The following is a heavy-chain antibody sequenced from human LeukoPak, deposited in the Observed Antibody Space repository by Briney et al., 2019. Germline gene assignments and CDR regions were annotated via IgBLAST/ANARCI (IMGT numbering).Heavy chain of an antibody. J-gene: IGHJ6*02. CDR3: ARGDGSGSYYNPPYYYGMDV. V-gene: IGHV6-1*01. Sequence: PSQTLSLTCAISGDSVSSNSAAWNWIRQSPSRGLEWLGRTYYRSKWYNDYAVSVKSRITINPDTSKNQFSLQLNSVTPEDTAVYYCARGDGSGSYYNPPYYYGMDVWGQGTTVTVSS. CDR1: GDSVSSNSAA. D-gene: IGHD3-10*01. CDR2: TYYRSKWYN.